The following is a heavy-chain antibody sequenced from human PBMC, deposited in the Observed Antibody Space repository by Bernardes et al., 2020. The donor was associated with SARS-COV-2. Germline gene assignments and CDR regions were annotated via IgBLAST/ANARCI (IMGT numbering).Heavy chain of an antibody. CDR2: INPNSGGT. CDR3: AIPPTNYDRYGMDV. V-gene: IGHV1-2*02. J-gene: IGHJ6*02. Sequence: APVKVSCKASGYIFAGYYMHWVRQAPGQGLEWMGWINPNSGGTNYAQKFQGRVTMTRDTSISTAYMELSRLRSDDTAVYYCAIPPTNYDRYGMDVWGQGTTVTVSS. CDR1: GYIFAGYY. D-gene: IGHD3-22*01.